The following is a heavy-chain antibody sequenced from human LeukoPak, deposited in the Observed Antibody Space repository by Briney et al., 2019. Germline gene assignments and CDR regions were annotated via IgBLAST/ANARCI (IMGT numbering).Heavy chain of an antibody. J-gene: IGHJ4*02. CDR3: ARVTYSSFDY. Sequence: PGGSLRLSCAASGFTFSSYWMSWVRQAPGKGREWVANIKEDGSEKDYVDSVKGRFTITRNNAKNPLFVRMNSVRAEETAVYYCARVTYSSFDYWGQGTLVTVSS. D-gene: IGHD5-18*01. CDR2: IKEDGSEK. CDR1: GFTFSSYW. V-gene: IGHV3-7*01.